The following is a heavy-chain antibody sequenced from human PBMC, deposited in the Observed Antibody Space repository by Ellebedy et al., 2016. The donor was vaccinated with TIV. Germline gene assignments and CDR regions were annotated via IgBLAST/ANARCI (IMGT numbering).Heavy chain of an antibody. CDR1: GYSFTSYW. CDR3: ARPSDWNDGHFHY. J-gene: IGHJ4*02. V-gene: IGHV5-51*01. CDR2: IYPTDSDT. D-gene: IGHD1-1*01. Sequence: GESLKISCKGSGYSFTSYWIGWVRPIPGKGLEWMGIIYPTDSDTRYSPSFQGQVNISADTSISTASLQWNSLKASDTAMFYCARPSDWNDGHFHYWGQGTLVTRSS.